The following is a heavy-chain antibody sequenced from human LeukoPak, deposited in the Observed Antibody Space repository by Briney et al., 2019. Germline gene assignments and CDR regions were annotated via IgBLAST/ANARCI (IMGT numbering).Heavy chain of an antibody. CDR2: ISYDGSSK. Sequence: GGSLRLSCAASGFTFSSYGMHWVRQAPGKGLEWVAVISYDGSSKYYADSVKGRFTISRDNSKNTLYLQMNSLRGEDTAVYYCAKVGEQQLADYWGQGTLVTVSS. CDR1: GFTFSSYG. V-gene: IGHV3-30*18. CDR3: AKVGEQQLADY. J-gene: IGHJ4*02. D-gene: IGHD6-13*01.